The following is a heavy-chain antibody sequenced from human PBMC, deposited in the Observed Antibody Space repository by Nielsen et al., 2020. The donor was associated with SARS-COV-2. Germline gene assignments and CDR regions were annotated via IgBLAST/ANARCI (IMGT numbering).Heavy chain of an antibody. D-gene: IGHD4-23*01. V-gene: IGHV3-9*01. CDR3: AKLGASTPDY. Sequence: SLKISCAASGFTFDDYAMHWVRQAPGKGLEWVSGISWNSGSIGYADSVKGRFTISRDNAKNSPYLQMSSLRAEDTALYYCAKLGASTPDYWGQGTLVTVSS. CDR2: ISWNSGSI. J-gene: IGHJ4*02. CDR1: GFTFDDYA.